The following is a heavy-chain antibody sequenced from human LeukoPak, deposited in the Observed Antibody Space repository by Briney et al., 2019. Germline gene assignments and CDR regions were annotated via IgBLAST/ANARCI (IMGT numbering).Heavy chain of an antibody. CDR3: ARVGTIAAAGTPDY. V-gene: IGHV3-66*01. D-gene: IGHD6-13*01. CDR1: GFTVSSNY. J-gene: IGHJ4*02. Sequence: GGSLRLYCAASGFTVSSNYMSWVRQAPGKGLEWGSVIYSGGSTYYADSVKGRFTISRDNAENSLYLQVNSLRAEDTAVYYCARVGTIAAAGTPDYWGQGTLVTVSS. CDR2: IYSGGST.